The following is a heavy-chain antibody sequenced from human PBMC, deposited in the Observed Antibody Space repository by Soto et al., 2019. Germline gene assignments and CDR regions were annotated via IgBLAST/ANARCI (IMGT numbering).Heavy chain of an antibody. Sequence: GASVKVSCKASGYTFTSYYMHWVRQAPGQGLEWMGWVNPISGDTNYAQKFQDRVIMTRDRSITTVHMELSRLRSDDTAVYYCAREEGFRITMDRGRWFDPWGQGTLVTVSS. D-gene: IGHD3-10*01. CDR1: GYTFTSYY. J-gene: IGHJ5*02. CDR3: AREEGFRITMDRGRWFDP. V-gene: IGHV1-2*02. CDR2: VNPISGDT.